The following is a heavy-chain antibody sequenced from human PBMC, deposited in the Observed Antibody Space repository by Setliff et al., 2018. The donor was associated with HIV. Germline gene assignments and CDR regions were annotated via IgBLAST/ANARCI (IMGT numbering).Heavy chain of an antibody. J-gene: IGHJ3*02. D-gene: IGHD1-26*01. CDR1: GFSFSRYW. Sequence: GGSLRLSCAASGFSFSRYWMNWVRQAPGKGLEWVASIKQDGSEKYYVDSVKGRFTISRDNAKNSLYLQINSLGAEDTAVYYCARDRWESGSNSRNVFDIWGQGTMVTVSS. CDR3: ARDRWESGSNSRNVFDI. CDR2: IKQDGSEK. V-gene: IGHV3-7*01.